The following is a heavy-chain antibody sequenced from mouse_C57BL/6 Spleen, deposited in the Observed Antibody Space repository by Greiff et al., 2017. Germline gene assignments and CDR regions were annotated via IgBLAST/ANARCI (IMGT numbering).Heavy chain of an antibody. CDR2: ISYDGSN. D-gene: IGHD4-1*01. Sequence: EVQVVESGPGLVKPSQSLSLTCSVTGYSITSGYYWNWIRQFPGNKLEWMGYISYDGSNNYNPSLKNRISITRDTSKNQFFLKLNSVTTEDTATYYCAREELGMFDYWGQGTTLTVSS. CDR1: GYSITSGYY. J-gene: IGHJ2*01. V-gene: IGHV3-6*01. CDR3: AREELGMFDY.